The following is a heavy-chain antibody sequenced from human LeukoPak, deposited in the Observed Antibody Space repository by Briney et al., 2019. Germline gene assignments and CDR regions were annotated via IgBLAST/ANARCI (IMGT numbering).Heavy chain of an antibody. CDR2: SKSKTDGGTI. J-gene: IGHJ4*02. V-gene: IGHV3-15*01. Sequence: PGGSLRLSCVASGFTLSNAWMSWVRQAPGKGLEWVGRSKSKTDGGTIDYAAPVKGRFTISTDDSKNTLYLQMNCLKTEDTAVYYCTTDYCSSTSCYEWGQGTLVTVSS. CDR3: TTDYCSSTSCYE. D-gene: IGHD2-2*01. CDR1: GFTLSNAW.